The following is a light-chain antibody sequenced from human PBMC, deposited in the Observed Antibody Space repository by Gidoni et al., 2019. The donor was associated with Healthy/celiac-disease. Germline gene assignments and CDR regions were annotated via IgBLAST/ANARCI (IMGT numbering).Light chain of an antibody. CDR1: QSVSSN. J-gene: IGKJ4*01. Sequence: EIVMTQSPATLSVSPRERATLSCRASQSVSSNLAWYQQKPGQAPRLLIYGASTRATGIPARFSGSGSGTEFTLTISSLQSEDFAVYYCQQYNNWPRQPLTFGGGTKVEIK. CDR2: GAS. CDR3: QQYNNWPRQPLT. V-gene: IGKV3-15*01.